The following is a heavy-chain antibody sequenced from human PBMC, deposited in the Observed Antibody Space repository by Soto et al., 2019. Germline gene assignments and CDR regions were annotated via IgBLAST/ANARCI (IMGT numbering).Heavy chain of an antibody. J-gene: IGHJ5*02. CDR2: IIPIFGTA. CDR1: GGTFGSYA. D-gene: IGHD2-2*01. V-gene: IGHV1-69*13. Sequence: SVKVSCKASGGTFGSYAISWVRQAPGQGLEWMGGIIPIFGTANYAQKFQGRVTITADESTSTAYMELSSLRSEDTAVYYCASTIRRDIVVVPAAIQSPFDPWGQGTLVTVSS. CDR3: ASTIRRDIVVVPAAIQSPFDP.